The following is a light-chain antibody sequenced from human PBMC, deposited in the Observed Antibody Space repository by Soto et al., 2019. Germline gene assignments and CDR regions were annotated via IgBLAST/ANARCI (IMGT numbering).Light chain of an antibody. CDR2: GAS. J-gene: IGKJ1*01. CDR3: QQSFRTPQT. Sequence: DIQMTQSPSSLSASVGDRVSITCRASQSISTYLNWYQQKPGKAPKFLIYGASTLESGVPSRFSGTGSGTDFTLTITSLQPEDFATYYCQQSFRTPQTFGQGTKVEIK. CDR1: QSISTY. V-gene: IGKV1-39*01.